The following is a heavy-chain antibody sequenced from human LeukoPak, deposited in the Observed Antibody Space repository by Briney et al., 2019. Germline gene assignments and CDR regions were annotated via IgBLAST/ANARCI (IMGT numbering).Heavy chain of an antibody. V-gene: IGHV3-23*01. CDR2: INGHGGST. J-gene: IGHJ4*02. CDR3: AKDLDYDSSGWSDY. Sequence: GGSLRLSCAASGFTFSSYAMSWVRQAPGKGLEWVSAINGHGGSTYYADSVKGRLTISRDNSKNTLYLQMNTLRAGDTAVYYCAKDLDYDSSGWSDYWGQGTLVTVSS. CDR1: GFTFSSYA. D-gene: IGHD3-22*01.